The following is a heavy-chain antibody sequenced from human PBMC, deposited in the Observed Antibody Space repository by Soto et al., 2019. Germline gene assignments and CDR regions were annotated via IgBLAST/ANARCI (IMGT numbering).Heavy chain of an antibody. V-gene: IGHV3-30*18. D-gene: IGHD3-16*01. CDR2: MSYDGSKK. Sequence: QVQLVESGGGVVQAGRSLRLSCAASGFTFSDYGMHWVRQDPGKGLEWVAVMSYDGSKKYYADSVKGRFTISRDNSKNTLHLQMNSLSAEDTAVYYCAKDWGSYYFGMDVWGQGTTVTVSS. CDR3: AKDWGSYYFGMDV. CDR1: GFTFSDYG. J-gene: IGHJ6*02.